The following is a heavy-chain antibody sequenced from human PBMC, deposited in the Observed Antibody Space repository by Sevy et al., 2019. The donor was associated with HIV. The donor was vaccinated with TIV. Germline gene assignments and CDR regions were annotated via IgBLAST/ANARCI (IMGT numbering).Heavy chain of an antibody. Sequence: SETLSLTCTVSGGSIGSNRFYWGWIRQPPGKELEWIGTVSYGGSTYYNPSLRSRLTICVEASKKQFSLKLSSVTAADTAVYYCARQKVRSAYYYDTSGRQCKADFDSWGQGTLVTVSS. CDR2: VSYGGST. V-gene: IGHV4-39*01. CDR3: ARQKVRSAYYYDTSGRQCKADFDS. D-gene: IGHD3-22*01. CDR1: GGSIGSNRFY. J-gene: IGHJ4*02.